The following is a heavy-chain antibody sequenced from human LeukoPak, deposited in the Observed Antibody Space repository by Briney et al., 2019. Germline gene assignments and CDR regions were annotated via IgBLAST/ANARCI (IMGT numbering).Heavy chain of an antibody. V-gene: IGHV1-8*01. J-gene: IGHJ5*02. Sequence: ASVKVSCKASGYTFTSYDINWVRQATGQGLEWMGWMNPNSGNTGYAQKFQGRVTITRDTSASTAYMELSSLRFEDTAVYYCARAENWFDPWGQGTLVTVSS. CDR2: MNPNSGNT. CDR1: GYTFTSYD. CDR3: ARAENWFDP.